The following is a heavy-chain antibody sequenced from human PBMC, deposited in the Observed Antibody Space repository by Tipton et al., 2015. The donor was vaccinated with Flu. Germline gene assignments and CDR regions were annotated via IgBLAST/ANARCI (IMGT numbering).Heavy chain of an antibody. CDR3: ARYIAAAGTFDS. V-gene: IGHV4-34*01. CDR2: INHSGST. D-gene: IGHD6-13*01. Sequence: TLSLTCAVYGGSFSGYYWSWIRQPPGKGLEWIGEINHSGSTNYNPSLKSRVTISVDTSKNQFSLKVSSVTAADTAVYYCARYIAAAGTFDSWGQGTLVTVAS. J-gene: IGHJ4*02. CDR1: GGSFSGYY.